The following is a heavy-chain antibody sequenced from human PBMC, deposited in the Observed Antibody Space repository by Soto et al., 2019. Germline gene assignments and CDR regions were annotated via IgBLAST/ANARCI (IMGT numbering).Heavy chain of an antibody. D-gene: IGHD6-13*01. Sequence: QVQLVQSGAEVKKPGSSVKVSCKASGGTFSSYAISWVRQGPGQGLEWMGGIIPIFGTANYAQKFQGRVTITADKSTSTAYMELSSLRSEDTAVYYCARDASLAAAGTTPLGPWGQGTLVTVSS. V-gene: IGHV1-69*06. CDR3: ARDASLAAAGTTPLGP. CDR2: IIPIFGTA. CDR1: GGTFSSYA. J-gene: IGHJ5*02.